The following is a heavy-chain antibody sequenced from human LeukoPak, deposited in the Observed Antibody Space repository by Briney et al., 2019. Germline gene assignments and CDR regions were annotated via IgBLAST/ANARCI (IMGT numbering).Heavy chain of an antibody. V-gene: IGHV3-74*01. CDR1: GFTFNSYW. CDR3: ARGGYHHGFDI. J-gene: IGHJ3*02. Sequence: GGSLRLSCAASGFTFNSYWFHWVRQAPGKGLVWVSRINSDGRDTIYADSVKRRFTISRDNAQSTVYLQMNSLKAEDTAVYYCARGGYHHGFDIWGQGTMVTVSS. D-gene: IGHD2-15*01. CDR2: INSDGRDT.